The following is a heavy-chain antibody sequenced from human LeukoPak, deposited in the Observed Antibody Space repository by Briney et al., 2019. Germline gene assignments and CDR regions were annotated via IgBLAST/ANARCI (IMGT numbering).Heavy chain of an antibody. CDR3: ARKMTTVTSFDY. J-gene: IGHJ4*02. CDR2: FYPEDGET. CDR1: GGTFSSYA. V-gene: IGHV1-18*01. D-gene: IGHD4-17*01. Sequence: GSSVKVSCKASGGTFSSYAISWVRQAPGQGLEWMGGFYPEDGETIYAQKLQGRVTMTTDTSTSTAYMELRSLRSDDTAVYYCARKMTTVTSFDYWGQGTLVTVSS.